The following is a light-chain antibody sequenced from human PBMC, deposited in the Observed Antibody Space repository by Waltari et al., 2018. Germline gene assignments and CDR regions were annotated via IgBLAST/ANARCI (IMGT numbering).Light chain of an antibody. J-gene: IGKJ4*01. CDR2: AAS. V-gene: IGKV1-27*01. CDR1: QCIRNY. CDR3: QKYNSAPLT. Sequence: LQMPHSPFPLSASARHRLPITSRGVQCIRNYFLWYQQKPENIPKLLIYAASTLHSGVPSRFSGSGSGTDFTLTISSLQPEDVATYYCQKYNSAPLTFGGGTKVEIK.